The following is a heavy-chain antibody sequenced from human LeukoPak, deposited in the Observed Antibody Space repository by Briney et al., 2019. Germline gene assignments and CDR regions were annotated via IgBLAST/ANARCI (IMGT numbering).Heavy chain of an antibody. J-gene: IGHJ6*02. Sequence: GGSLRLSCAASGFTVSSNYMSWVRQAPGKGLEGVSVIYSGGSTYYADSVKGRFTISRDNSKNTLCLQMNSLRAEDTAVYYCARETPYTAMDYYGMDVWGQGTTVTVSS. CDR1: GFTVSSNY. CDR2: IYSGGST. D-gene: IGHD5-18*01. CDR3: ARETPYTAMDYYGMDV. V-gene: IGHV3-53*01.